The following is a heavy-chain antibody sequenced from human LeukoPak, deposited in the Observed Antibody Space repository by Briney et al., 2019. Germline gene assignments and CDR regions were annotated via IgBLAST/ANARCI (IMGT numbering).Heavy chain of an antibody. CDR3: ARDLLYSSSSDGQGY. CDR2: VHTSGST. CDR1: GGSISSYY. D-gene: IGHD6-6*01. V-gene: IGHV4-4*07. Sequence: SETLSLTCSVSGGSISSYYWSWIRQPAGKGLEWIGRVHTSGSTNYNPSLKSRVTMSVDTAKNQFSLKLSSVTAADTAVYYCARDLLYSSSSDGQGYWGQGTLVTVSS. J-gene: IGHJ4*02.